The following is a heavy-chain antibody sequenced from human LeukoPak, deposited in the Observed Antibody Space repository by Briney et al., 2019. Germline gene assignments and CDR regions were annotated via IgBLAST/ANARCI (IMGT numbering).Heavy chain of an antibody. Sequence: GGSLRLSCAASGFTFRSYWMSWVRQAPGKGLEWVANINQDRREKYYVDSVRGRFTISRDNAMSSLFLQMNSLRAEDTAVYYCARDRGYGSGSYYIRVFDYWGQGTLVTVSS. D-gene: IGHD3-10*01. CDR3: ARDRGYGSGSYYIRVFDY. CDR2: INQDRREK. V-gene: IGHV3-7*03. J-gene: IGHJ4*02. CDR1: GFTFRSYW.